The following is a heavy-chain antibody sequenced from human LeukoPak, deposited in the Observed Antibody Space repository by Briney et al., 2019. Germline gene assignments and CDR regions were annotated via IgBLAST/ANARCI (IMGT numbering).Heavy chain of an antibody. CDR3: ARGRIAVAPYYYYYMDV. CDR1: GGSISSYY. J-gene: IGHJ6*03. Sequence: PSETLSLTCTVSGGSISSYYWSWIRQPPGKGLEWIGYIYYSGSTNYKSSLKSRVTISVDTSKNQFSLKLSSVTAADTAVYYCARGRIAVAPYYYYYMDVWGKGTTVTVSS. D-gene: IGHD6-19*01. CDR2: IYYSGST. V-gene: IGHV4-59*12.